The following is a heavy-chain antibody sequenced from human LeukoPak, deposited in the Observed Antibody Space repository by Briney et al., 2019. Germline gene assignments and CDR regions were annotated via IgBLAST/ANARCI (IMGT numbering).Heavy chain of an antibody. CDR3: AKAPTGYCSGGSCYHFDY. CDR1: GFTFNSYA. D-gene: IGHD2-15*01. V-gene: IGHV3-23*01. J-gene: IGHJ4*02. CDR2: ISGSGGNT. Sequence: PGTSLRLSCAASGFTFNSYAMSWVRQAPGKGLEWVSAISGSGGNTYYADSVKGRFTISRDNSKNTLYLQMNSLRAEDTAVYYCAKAPTGYCSGGSCYHFDYWGQGTQVTVSS.